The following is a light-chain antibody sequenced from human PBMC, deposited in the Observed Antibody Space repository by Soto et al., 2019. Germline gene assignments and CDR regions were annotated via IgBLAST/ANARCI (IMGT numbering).Light chain of an antibody. CDR2: STS. Sequence: DIQMTQSPSSLSASVGGRVTITCRARQDVSNYLAWYQQRPGQVPKLLIYSTSTLQSGVPPRFSGSRSGTDFTLTINSLQPGDVASYYCQTYNSAPFSSGPGTKVDI. CDR3: QTYNSAPFS. J-gene: IGKJ3*01. CDR1: QDVSNY. V-gene: IGKV1-27*01.